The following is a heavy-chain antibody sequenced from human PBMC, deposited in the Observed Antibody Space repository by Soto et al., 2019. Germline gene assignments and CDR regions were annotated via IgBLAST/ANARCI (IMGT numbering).Heavy chain of an antibody. V-gene: IGHV3-21*01. CDR2: ISSSSSYI. CDR3: ARDSGQAVAGQHDAFDI. J-gene: IGHJ3*02. D-gene: IGHD6-19*01. Sequence: EVQLVESGGGLVKPGGSLRLSCAASGFTFSSYSMNWVRQAPGKGLEWVSSISSSSSYIYYADSVKGRFTISRDNAKNSLYLKMNSLRAEDTAVYYCARDSGQAVAGQHDAFDIWGQGTMVTVSS. CDR1: GFTFSSYS.